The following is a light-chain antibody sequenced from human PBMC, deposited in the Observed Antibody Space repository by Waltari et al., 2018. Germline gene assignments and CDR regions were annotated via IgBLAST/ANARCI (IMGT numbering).Light chain of an antibody. J-gene: IGKJ1*01. Sequence: EIVLTQSPGTLSLSPGERATLSCRDSQSVSRALAWYQQKPGQAPRLLIYEASIRATGIPDRFRGSGVGTDFRLTISRLEPEDFAVYYGRKYGTRPATFGQGTKVEIK. V-gene: IGKV3-20*01. CDR3: RKYGTRPAT. CDR1: QSVSRA. CDR2: EAS.